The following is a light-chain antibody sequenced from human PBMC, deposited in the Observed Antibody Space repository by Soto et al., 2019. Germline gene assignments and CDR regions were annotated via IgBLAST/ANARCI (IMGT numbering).Light chain of an antibody. Sequence: DIQMTQSPSSLSASVGDRATITCRASQSISSYLNWYQQKPGKAPKLLIYAASSLQSGVPSRVSGSGSGTDFTITISSLQPEDFATYYCQQSYSTPYTFGQGTKLEIK. CDR2: AAS. V-gene: IGKV1-39*01. CDR1: QSISSY. J-gene: IGKJ2*01. CDR3: QQSYSTPYT.